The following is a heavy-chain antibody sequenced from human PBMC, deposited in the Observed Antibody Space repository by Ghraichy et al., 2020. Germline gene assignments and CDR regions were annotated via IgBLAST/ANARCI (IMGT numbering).Heavy chain of an antibody. D-gene: IGHD1-14*01. V-gene: IGHV4-38-2*02. CDR2: IYHSGST. Sequence: SETLSLTCTVSGYSISSGYYWGWIRQPPGKGLEWIGSIYHSGSTYYNPSLKSRVTISVDTSKNQFSLKLSSVTAADTAVYYCARDPEEDDYFDYWGQGTLVTVSS. CDR3: ARDPEEDDYFDY. CDR1: GYSISSGYY. J-gene: IGHJ4*02.